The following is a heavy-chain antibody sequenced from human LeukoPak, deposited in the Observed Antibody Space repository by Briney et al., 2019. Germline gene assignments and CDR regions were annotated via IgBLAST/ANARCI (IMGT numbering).Heavy chain of an antibody. D-gene: IGHD2-2*01. Sequence: GGSLRLSCAASGFTFSSHWMHWVRQAPGKGLVWVARIHSDGSITSYADSVEGRFTVSRDNSKNTLYLQMNSLRAEDTAVYYCAKDHYCSSTSCSYYFDYWGQGTLVTVSS. CDR2: IHSDGSIT. V-gene: IGHV3-74*01. CDR3: AKDHYCSSTSCSYYFDY. J-gene: IGHJ4*02. CDR1: GFTFSSHW.